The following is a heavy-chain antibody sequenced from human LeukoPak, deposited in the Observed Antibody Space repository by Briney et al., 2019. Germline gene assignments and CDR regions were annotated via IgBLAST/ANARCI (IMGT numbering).Heavy chain of an antibody. Sequence: ASVKVSCKASGYTFTSYGISWVRQAPGQGLEWMGWISAYNGNTNYARKLQGRVTMTTDTSTSTAYMELSSLRSEDTAVYYCARVDPDYDSRGGWGQGTLVTVSS. D-gene: IGHD3-22*01. V-gene: IGHV1-18*01. J-gene: IGHJ4*02. CDR3: ARVDPDYDSRGG. CDR1: GYTFTSYG. CDR2: ISAYNGNT.